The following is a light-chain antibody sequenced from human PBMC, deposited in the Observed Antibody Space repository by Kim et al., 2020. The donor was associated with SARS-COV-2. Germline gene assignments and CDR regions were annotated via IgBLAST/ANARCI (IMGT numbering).Light chain of an antibody. CDR2: EIS. V-gene: IGKV2D-29*02. CDR1: RSLLHADGRTS. Sequence: GQPASISCKSSRSLLHADGRTSFYWSLQKPGQSPQLLIYEISNRFSGVPDRFSGSGSGTDFTLKISRVEADDVGVYYCMQSIEGWSFGQGTKLEI. J-gene: IGKJ2*03. CDR3: MQSIEGWS.